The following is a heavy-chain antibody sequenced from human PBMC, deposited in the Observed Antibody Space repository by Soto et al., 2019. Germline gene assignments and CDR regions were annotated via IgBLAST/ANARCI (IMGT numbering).Heavy chain of an antibody. V-gene: IGHV4-31*03. CDR2: FYYSRST. CDR1: GGSISSGGYY. D-gene: IGHD6-13*01. J-gene: IGHJ6*02. Sequence: SETLSLTCTVSGGSISSGGYYWSWIRQHPGQGLEWFGYFYYSRSTYYNPSLKSRVTISVDTSKNQFSLKLSSVTAADTAVYYCARDHGSRERQQRGRGIYYYYYGMDVWGQGTTVTVSS. CDR3: ARDHGSRERQQRGRGIYYYYYGMDV.